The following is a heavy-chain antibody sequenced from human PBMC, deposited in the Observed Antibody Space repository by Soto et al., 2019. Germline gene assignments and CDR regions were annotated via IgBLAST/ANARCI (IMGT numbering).Heavy chain of an antibody. J-gene: IGHJ1*01. CDR3: ARGRKSSPEYFQH. CDR2: INSDGSST. CDR1: GFTFSSYW. V-gene: IGHV3-74*01. Sequence: GGSLRLSCAASGFTFSSYWMHWVRQAPGKGLVWVSRINSDGSSTSYADSVKGRFTISRDNAKNTLYLQMNSLRAEDTAVYYCARGRKSSPEYFQHWGQGTLVTVSS. D-gene: IGHD6-6*01.